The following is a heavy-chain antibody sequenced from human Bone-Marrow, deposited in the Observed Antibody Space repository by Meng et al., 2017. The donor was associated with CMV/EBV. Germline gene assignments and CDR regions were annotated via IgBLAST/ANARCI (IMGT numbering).Heavy chain of an antibody. CDR3: ARGVGRSYPFDY. D-gene: IGHD1-26*01. V-gene: IGHV1-2*02. CDR2: INPNSGGT. CDR1: GYTFTGYY. J-gene: IGHJ4*02. Sequence: ASVKVSCKASGYTFTGYYMHWVRQAPGQGLEWMGWINPNSGGTNYAQKFQGRVTMTRDTSISTAYMELSSLRSEDTAVYYCARGVGRSYPFDYWGQGTLVTVSS.